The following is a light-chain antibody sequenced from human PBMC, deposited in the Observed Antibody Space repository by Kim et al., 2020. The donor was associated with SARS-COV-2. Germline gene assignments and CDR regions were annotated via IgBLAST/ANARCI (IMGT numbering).Light chain of an antibody. CDR2: ATS. CDR3: LQYNDFPWT. J-gene: IGKJ1*01. CDR1: QDITSD. V-gene: IGKV1-17*01. Sequence: GDRVTITCRASQDITSDLGWYQQKPGESPKRLIYATSNLQSGVPSRFSGSGSGTEFTLTISSLQPEDFATYYCLQYNDFPWTFGQGTNVDIK.